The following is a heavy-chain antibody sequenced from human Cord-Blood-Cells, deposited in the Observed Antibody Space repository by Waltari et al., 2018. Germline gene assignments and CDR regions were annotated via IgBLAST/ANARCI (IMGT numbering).Heavy chain of an antibody. CDR3: ARAGEWELLGKYYFDY. J-gene: IGHJ4*02. Sequence: QVQLQESGPGLVKPSETLSLTCAVSGYSISSGYYWGWIRHPPGKGLEWIGSIYHSGSTYYNPSLKSRVTISVDTSKNQFSLKLSSVTAADTAVYYCARAGEWELLGKYYFDYWGQGTLVTVSS. D-gene: IGHD1-26*01. CDR2: IYHSGST. CDR1: GYSISSGYY. V-gene: IGHV4-38-2*01.